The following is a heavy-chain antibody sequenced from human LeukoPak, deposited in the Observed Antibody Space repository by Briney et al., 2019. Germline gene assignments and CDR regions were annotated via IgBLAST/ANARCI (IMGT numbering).Heavy chain of an antibody. D-gene: IGHD1-1*01. Sequence: GGSLRLSCAASGFNFSTYGMHWVRQAPDKGLEWVAAISYDGSHQWYADSVKGRFTISRDNSKNTLYLPMNRLRREDTAVYYCATLYKPDPNWFDPWGQGTLVTVSS. CDR1: GFNFSTYG. CDR3: ATLYKPDPNWFDP. CDR2: ISYDGSHQ. J-gene: IGHJ5*02. V-gene: IGHV3-30*03.